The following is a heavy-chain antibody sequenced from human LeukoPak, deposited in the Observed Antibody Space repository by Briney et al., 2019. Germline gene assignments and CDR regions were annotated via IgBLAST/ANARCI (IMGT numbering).Heavy chain of an antibody. CDR3: ASLYMFGYYDY. Sequence: GGSLRLSCAASGLTFSSHEMNWVRQAPGKGLGWISYIGIRDTIYYADSVKGRFTISRDNAENSLYLQMNNLRVEDTAIYYCASLYMFGYYDYWGQGTLVTVSS. D-gene: IGHD3-22*01. CDR1: GLTFSSHE. CDR2: IGIRDTI. V-gene: IGHV3-48*03. J-gene: IGHJ4*02.